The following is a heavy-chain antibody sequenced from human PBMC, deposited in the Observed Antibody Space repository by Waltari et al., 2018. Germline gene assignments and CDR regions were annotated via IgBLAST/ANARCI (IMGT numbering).Heavy chain of an antibody. CDR1: GFTFSSYA. V-gene: IGHV3-23*01. CDR3: AIPSGSSWYSFDY. D-gene: IGHD6-13*01. Sequence: EVQLLESGGGLVQPGGSLRLSCAASGFTFSSYAMSWVRQAPGKGLEWVADISGSGGSTYYADSVKGRFTISRDNSKNTLYLQMNSLRAEDTTVYYCAIPSGSSWYSFDYWGQGTLVTVSS. CDR2: ISGSGGST. J-gene: IGHJ4*02.